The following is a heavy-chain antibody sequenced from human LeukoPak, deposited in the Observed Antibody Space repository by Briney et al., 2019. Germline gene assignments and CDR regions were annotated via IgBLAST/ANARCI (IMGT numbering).Heavy chain of an antibody. Sequence: ASVMVSCKASGYTFTSYYMHWVRQAPGQGLEWMGIINPSGGSTSYAQKFQGRVTMTRDTSTSTVYMELSSLRSEDTAVYYCARDRSGRNYYDSSGYYDYWGQGTLVTVSS. J-gene: IGHJ4*02. CDR1: GYTFTSYY. V-gene: IGHV1-46*01. CDR2: INPSGGST. D-gene: IGHD3-22*01. CDR3: ARDRSGRNYYDSSGYYDY.